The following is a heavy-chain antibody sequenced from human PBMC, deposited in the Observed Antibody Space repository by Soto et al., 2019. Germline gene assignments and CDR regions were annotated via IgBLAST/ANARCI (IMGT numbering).Heavy chain of an antibody. CDR3: ARVLGYSSSRYYYYMDV. J-gene: IGHJ6*03. CDR2: ISGSGAST. CDR1: GFTFSNYA. D-gene: IGHD6-13*01. Sequence: GGSLRLSCAASGFTFSNYALSWVRHAPGKGLEWVSAISGSGASTYYADSVKGRFTISRHNSKNTLYLQMNSLRAEDTAVYYCARVLGYSSSRYYYYMDVWGKGTTVTVSS. V-gene: IGHV3-23*01.